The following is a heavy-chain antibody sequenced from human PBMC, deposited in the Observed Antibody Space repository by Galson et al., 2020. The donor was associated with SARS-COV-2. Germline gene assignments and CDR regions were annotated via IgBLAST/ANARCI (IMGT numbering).Heavy chain of an antibody. CDR1: GGSISSGSYY. J-gene: IGHJ5*02. CDR3: ARGLVAGIGA. Sequence: SETLSLTCTVSGGSISSGSYYWSWIRQPAGKGLEWIGRIHTSGSTNYNPSLKSRVTISVDTSKNQFSLNLSSVTAADTAMYYCARGLVAGIGAWGQGTLVTVSS. CDR2: IHTSGST. D-gene: IGHD6-19*01. V-gene: IGHV4-61*02.